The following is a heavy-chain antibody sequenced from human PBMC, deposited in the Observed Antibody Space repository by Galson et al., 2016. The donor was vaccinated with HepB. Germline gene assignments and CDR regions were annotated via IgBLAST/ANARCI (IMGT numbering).Heavy chain of an antibody. V-gene: IGHV1-58*01. CDR2: IVAGNGDT. Sequence: SVKVSCKASGVTFSTYAVQWVRQARGQHLEWIGWIVAGNGDTKYAQKFQERVTITRDMSTRTAYMELSSLTSEDTAVYYCAARGNSWPYYWGQGTLVTVSS. D-gene: IGHD6-13*01. CDR3: AARGNSWPYY. CDR1: GVTFSTYA. J-gene: IGHJ4*02.